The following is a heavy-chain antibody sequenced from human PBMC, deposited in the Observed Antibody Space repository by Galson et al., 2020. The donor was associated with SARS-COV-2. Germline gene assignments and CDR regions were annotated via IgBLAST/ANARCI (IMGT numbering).Heavy chain of an antibody. V-gene: IGHV4-34*01. CDR3: ARGVVVVPAALTLYYYYYMDV. CDR2: INHSGST. CDR1: GGSFSGHY. D-gene: IGHD2-2*01. Sequence: SQTLSLTCAVYGGSFSGHYWSWVRQPPGKGLEWIGEINHSGSTNYNPSLKSRVTISIDTSRKQFSLKLRSVTAADTAVYYCARGVVVVPAALTLYYYYYMDVWGKGTTVTISS. J-gene: IGHJ6*03.